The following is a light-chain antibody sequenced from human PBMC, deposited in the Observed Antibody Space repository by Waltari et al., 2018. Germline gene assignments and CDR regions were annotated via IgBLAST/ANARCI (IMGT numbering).Light chain of an antibody. V-gene: IGKV3-15*01. J-gene: IGKJ4*01. Sequence: EIVMTQSPATVSVSPGERATLSCRASQSVSRNLAWYQQKPGQAPRPLFYGASTRATGIPARFRGSGSGTEYTLTISSLQSEDFAVYYCQQYDNWPLTFGGGTKVEIK. CDR1: QSVSRN. CDR3: QQYDNWPLT. CDR2: GAS.